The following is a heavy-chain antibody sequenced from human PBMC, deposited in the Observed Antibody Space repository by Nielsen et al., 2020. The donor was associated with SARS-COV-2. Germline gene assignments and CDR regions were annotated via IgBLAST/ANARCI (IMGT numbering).Heavy chain of an antibody. CDR1: GYTFTDYY. J-gene: IGHJ6*02. D-gene: IGHD3/OR15-3a*01. Sequence: ASVKVSCKASGYTFTDYYIHWVRQAPGQGLEWMGRINPYSGGTNYAQKFQGTVTMTSDASISTVYMELTSDDTAVYYCASARATIFGLVMSYGMDGWGQGTTVAVSS. CDR2: INPYSGGT. V-gene: IGHV1-2*06. CDR3: ASARATIFGLVMSYGMDG.